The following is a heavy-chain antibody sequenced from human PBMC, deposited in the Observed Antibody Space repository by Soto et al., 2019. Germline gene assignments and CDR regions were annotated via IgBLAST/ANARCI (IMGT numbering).Heavy chain of an antibody. Sequence: QVQLVQSGAEVKKPGASVKVSCKASGYTFTTNDIDWVRQASGQGLEWMGWMKPSTGDSGADPELQGRFTVTRDTATSTAYMELSSLRSEDTAVYYCTRGGPAAGFDLWGQGTLVTVSS. J-gene: IGHJ4*02. CDR1: GYTFTTND. V-gene: IGHV1-8*01. CDR3: TRGGPAAGFDL. CDR2: MKPSTGDS. D-gene: IGHD6-13*01.